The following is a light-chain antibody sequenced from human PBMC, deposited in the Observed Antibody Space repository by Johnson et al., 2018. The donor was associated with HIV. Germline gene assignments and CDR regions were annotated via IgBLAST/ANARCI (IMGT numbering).Light chain of an antibody. CDR1: SSNIENYF. CDR3: GVWDASLSPHYV. J-gene: IGLJ1*01. V-gene: IGLV1-51*02. Sequence: QAVLTQPPSVSAAPGQRVNISCSGHSSNIENYFVSWYQQLPGAAPRLLIYEDYKRPSGIPDRFSGSKSGASATLGITGLQTGDEADYYCGVWDASLSPHYVLGTGTPITVL. CDR2: EDY.